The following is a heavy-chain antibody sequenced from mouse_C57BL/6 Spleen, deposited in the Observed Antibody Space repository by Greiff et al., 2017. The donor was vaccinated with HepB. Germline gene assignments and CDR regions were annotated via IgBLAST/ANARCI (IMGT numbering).Heavy chain of an antibody. J-gene: IGHJ4*01. Sequence: DVKLQESVAELVRPGASVKLSCTASGFNIKNTYMHWVKQRPEQGLEWIGRIDPANGNTKYAPKFQGKATITADTSSNTAYLQLSSLTSEDTAIYYCARDYGSSNYAMDYWGQGTSVTVSS. CDR3: ARDYGSSNYAMDY. V-gene: IGHV14-3*01. CDR1: GFNIKNTY. D-gene: IGHD1-1*01. CDR2: IDPANGNT.